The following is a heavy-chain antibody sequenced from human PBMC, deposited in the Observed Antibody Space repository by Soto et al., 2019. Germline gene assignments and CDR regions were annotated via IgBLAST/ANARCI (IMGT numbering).Heavy chain of an antibody. CDR3: AQDSIWFWQQLPYGMDV. CDR2: ISGSAGSA. V-gene: IGHV3-23*01. J-gene: IGHJ6*02. Sequence: PGGSLRLSCAASGFTFSSYAMSWVRQAPGKGLEWVSAISGSAGSASYADSVKGRFTISRDNSKNTLYLQMNSLRAEDTAVYYCAQDSIWFWQQLPYGMDVWGQGTTVTVSS. D-gene: IGHD6-13*01. CDR1: GFTFSSYA.